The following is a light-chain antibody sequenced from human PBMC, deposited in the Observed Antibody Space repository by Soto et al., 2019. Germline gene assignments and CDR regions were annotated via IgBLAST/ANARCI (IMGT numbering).Light chain of an antibody. Sequence: EIVLTQSPATLSLSPGERATLSCRASQSVSRYLAWSQQKPGQAPRLLIYDASNRATGIPARFSGSGSGTDFTLTISSLEPEDFAVYYCQQRSNWRETFGQGTKLEIK. CDR3: QQRSNWRET. V-gene: IGKV3-11*01. CDR1: QSVSRY. CDR2: DAS. J-gene: IGKJ2*01.